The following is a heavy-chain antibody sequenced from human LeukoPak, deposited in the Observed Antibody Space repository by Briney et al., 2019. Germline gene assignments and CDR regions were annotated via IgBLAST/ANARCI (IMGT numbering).Heavy chain of an antibody. J-gene: IGHJ4*02. CDR3: ARNAYSSSPGHY. CDR2: IYHSGST. D-gene: IGHD6-6*01. V-gene: IGHV4-4*02. Sequence: SGTLSLTCAVSGDSISSSNWYSWVRQTPGKGLEWIGEIYHSGSTNYSPSLKSRVTISVDKSKNQFPLKLTSVTAADTAVYYCARNAYSSSPGHYWGQGTPVTVSS. CDR1: GDSISSSNW.